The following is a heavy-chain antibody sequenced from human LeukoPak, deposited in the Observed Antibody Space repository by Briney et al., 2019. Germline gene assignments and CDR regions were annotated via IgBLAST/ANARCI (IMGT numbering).Heavy chain of an antibody. CDR3: ARSVGYCSDGTCYSDT. Sequence: PGGSLRLSCAASGFTFSSYVMSWVRQAPGKGLEWVSLISGPGGSTYYTDSVKGRFTTSRDNSKSTLYLQMNSLRAEDTAVYYCARSVGYCSDGTCYSDTWGQGTLVTVSS. V-gene: IGHV3-23*01. J-gene: IGHJ5*02. CDR2: ISGPGGST. D-gene: IGHD2-15*01. CDR1: GFTFSSYV.